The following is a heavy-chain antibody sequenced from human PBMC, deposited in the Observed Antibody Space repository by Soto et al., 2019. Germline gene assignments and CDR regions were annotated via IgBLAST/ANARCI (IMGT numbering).Heavy chain of an antibody. CDR3: AKEPEMPGRGLDY. CDR1: GFTFRAFA. Sequence: PGGSLRLSCTASGFTFRAFAMAWVRQAPGKGLDWVSTINGGASSTYYADSVRDRFTISRDNSKNTLYLEMNSLRVEDTAVYFCAKEPEMPGRGLDYWGQGALVT. V-gene: IGHV3-23*01. J-gene: IGHJ4*02. CDR2: INGGASST. D-gene: IGHD2-2*01.